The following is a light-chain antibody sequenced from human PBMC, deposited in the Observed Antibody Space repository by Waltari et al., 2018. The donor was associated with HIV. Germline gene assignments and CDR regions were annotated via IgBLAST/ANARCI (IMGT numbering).Light chain of an antibody. CDR2: GGS. CDR1: QTNPNNN. J-gene: IGKJ1*01. V-gene: IGKV3-20*01. Sequence: EIVLTQSTGDLSLSPGERATLSCRANQTNPNNNLAWFQQRPGQTPRLLIYGGSHRDAGIPDRFSGSGSRSDFTLTINSLEPGDFAVYYCHHYGGAVWTFGQGAKVEFK. CDR3: HHYGGAVWT.